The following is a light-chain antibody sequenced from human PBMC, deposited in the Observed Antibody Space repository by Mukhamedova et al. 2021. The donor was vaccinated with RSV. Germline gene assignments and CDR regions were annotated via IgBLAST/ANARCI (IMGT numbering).Light chain of an antibody. CDR2: GAS. CDR1: QSVSSN. J-gene: IGKJ1*01. CDR3: QQYNNWPPWT. Sequence: ASQSVSSNLAWYQQKPGQAPRLLIYGASTRATGIPARFSGSGSGTEFTLTISSMQSEDFAVYYCQQYNNWPPWTFGQGTKVEIK. V-gene: IGKV3-15*01.